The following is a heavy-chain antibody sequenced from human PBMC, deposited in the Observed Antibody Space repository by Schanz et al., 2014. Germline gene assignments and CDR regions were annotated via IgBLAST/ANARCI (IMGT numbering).Heavy chain of an antibody. V-gene: IGHV3-NL1*01. Sequence: QGQLVESGGGVVQPGKSLRLSCATSGFIFRSFGIHWVRQAPGKGLEWVSVIGVDGTTTYYADSVKGRFTISRDSSKYTVYLQMTSLRADDTAVYYCAKGPYYYYYMDVWGNGTTVTVSS. CDR1: GFIFRSFG. CDR3: AKGPYYYYYMDV. CDR2: IGVDGTTT. J-gene: IGHJ6*03.